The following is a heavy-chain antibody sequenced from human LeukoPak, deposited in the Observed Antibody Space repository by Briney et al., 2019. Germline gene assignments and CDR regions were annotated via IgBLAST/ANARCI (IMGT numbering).Heavy chain of an antibody. Sequence: GESLKISCKGSGYSFTSYWIGWVRQMPGKGLGWMGIIYPGDSDTRYSPSFQGQVTISADKSISTAYLQWSSLKASDTAMYYCARTEGLETDAFDIWGQGTMVTVSS. D-gene: IGHD5-24*01. CDR1: GYSFTSYW. CDR2: IYPGDSDT. J-gene: IGHJ3*02. CDR3: ARTEGLETDAFDI. V-gene: IGHV5-51*01.